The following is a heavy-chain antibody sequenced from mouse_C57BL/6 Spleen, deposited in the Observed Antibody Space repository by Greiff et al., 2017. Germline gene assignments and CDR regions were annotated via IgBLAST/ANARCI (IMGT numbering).Heavy chain of an antibody. Sequence: QVQLQQSGAELMKPGASVKLSCKATGYTFTGYWIEWVKQRPGHGLEWIGEILPGSGSTNYNEKFKGKATFTADTSTNTAYMQLSSLTTENSAIYYCARKGYYNICYYAMDYWGQGTSVTVSS. CDR3: ARKGYYNICYYAMDY. J-gene: IGHJ4*01. D-gene: IGHD2-12*01. V-gene: IGHV1-9*01. CDR1: GYTFTGYW. CDR2: ILPGSGST.